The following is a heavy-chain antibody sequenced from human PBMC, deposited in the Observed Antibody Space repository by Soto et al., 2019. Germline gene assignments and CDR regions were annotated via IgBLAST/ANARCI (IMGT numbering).Heavy chain of an antibody. J-gene: IGHJ4*02. Sequence: SCKASGGTFSNYTINWVRQAPGQGLEWMGGIIPIFGTANYAQKFQGRITITADESTSTAYMELSSLRSEDTAVYYCARPLGSSLLFDYWGQGTLVTVSS. CDR1: GGTFSNYT. CDR2: IIPIFGTA. CDR3: ARPLGSSLLFDY. D-gene: IGHD6-6*01. V-gene: IGHV1-69*01.